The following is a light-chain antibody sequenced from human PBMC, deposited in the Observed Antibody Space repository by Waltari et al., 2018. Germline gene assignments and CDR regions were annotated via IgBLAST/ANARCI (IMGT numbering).Light chain of an antibody. Sequence: HSALTQPASVSGSPGQSITISCTGISSDIDHYMSVSWYQQHPGKAPKLIIYDVNVRPSRFSNRSSGSKSGNTASLTISGLQADDEADYYFSSYVSSNFGSGTKVTVL. CDR2: DVN. J-gene: IGLJ1*01. CDR3: SSYVSSN. V-gene: IGLV2-14*03. CDR1: SSDIDHYMS.